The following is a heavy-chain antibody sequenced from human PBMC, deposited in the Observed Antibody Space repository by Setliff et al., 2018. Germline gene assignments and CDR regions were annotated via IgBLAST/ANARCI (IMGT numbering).Heavy chain of an antibody. Sequence: SETLSLTCTVSGGSISSGDYYWSWIRQPPGKGLEWIGYIYYSGSTYYNPSLKGRVTISVDTSKNQFSLKLSSVTAADTAVYYCARDRTDSSGHVDYWGQGTLVTVSS. V-gene: IGHV4-30-4*08. J-gene: IGHJ4*02. D-gene: IGHD3-22*01. CDR2: IYYSGST. CDR1: GGSISSGDYY. CDR3: ARDRTDSSGHVDY.